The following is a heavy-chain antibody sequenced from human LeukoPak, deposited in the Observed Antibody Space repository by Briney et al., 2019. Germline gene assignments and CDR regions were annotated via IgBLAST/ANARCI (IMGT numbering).Heavy chain of an antibody. V-gene: IGHV3-49*03. Sequence: GGSLRLSCTASGFSFGDDAWSWLRQAPGRGLEFVSFIRKKGYGETTDYAASVSGRFTISRDDAKSTAYLQMNSLEIEDTALYYCSRGLYDYGDSNYYFDQWGRGTQVTVSS. CDR3: SRGLYDYGDSNYYFDQ. D-gene: IGHD4-17*01. J-gene: IGHJ4*02. CDR1: GFSFGDDA. CDR2: IRKKGYGETT.